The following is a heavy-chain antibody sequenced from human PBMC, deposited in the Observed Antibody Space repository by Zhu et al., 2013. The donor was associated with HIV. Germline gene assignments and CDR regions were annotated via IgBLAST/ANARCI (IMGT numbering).Heavy chain of an antibody. CDR1: GGTFSSYA. V-gene: IGHV1-69*12. D-gene: IGHD4-17*01. J-gene: IGHJ5*02. CDR3: ATIYGGNSPLDPEERNH. Sequence: QVQLVQSGAEVKKPGSSVKVSCKASGGTFSSYAISWVRQAPGQGLEWMGGIIPIFGTANYAQKFQGRVTITADESTSTAYMELSSLRSEDTAVYYCATIYGGNSPLDPEERNHWGQGTLVTVSS. CDR2: IIPIFGTA.